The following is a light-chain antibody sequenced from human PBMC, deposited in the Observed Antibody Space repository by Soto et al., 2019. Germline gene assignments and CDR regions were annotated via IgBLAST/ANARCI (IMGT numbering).Light chain of an antibody. Sequence: DIKMTQSPSTLSASVGDRVTITCRASQSISSWLAWYQQKPGKAPKVLIYKASSSGSGVPSRFSGSGSGTEFTLTISSLQPDDFATYYCQQYTSYPITFGQGTRLEIK. J-gene: IGKJ5*01. CDR3: QQYTSYPIT. V-gene: IGKV1-5*03. CDR2: KAS. CDR1: QSISSW.